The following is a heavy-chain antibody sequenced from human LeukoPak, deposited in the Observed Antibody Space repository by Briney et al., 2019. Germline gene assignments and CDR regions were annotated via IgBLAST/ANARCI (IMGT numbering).Heavy chain of an antibody. CDR1: GFTFDSHG. CDR3: ARTRSSGGYSGADY. V-gene: IGHV3-20*04. Sequence: GGSLRLSCAASGFTFDSHGMTWVRQAPGKGLEWVSGLNWNGGSTGYVDSLQGRFTISRDNAKNSLYLQMTSLRAEDTALYYCARTRSSGGYSGADYWGQGTLVTVSS. D-gene: IGHD1-26*01. CDR2: LNWNGGST. J-gene: IGHJ4*02.